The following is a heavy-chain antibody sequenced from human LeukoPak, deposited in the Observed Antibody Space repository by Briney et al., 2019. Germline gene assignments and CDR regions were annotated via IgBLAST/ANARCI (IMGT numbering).Heavy chain of an antibody. CDR2: IYSGGST. CDR1: GFTVSRDY. Sequence: GGSLRLSCAASGFTVSRDYMSWLRQPPGKGLEWVSVIYSGGSTNYADSVKGRFTISRDNSKNTLHLQMNSLRVEDTAVYYCARGQSYYEAFDIWGQGTMVTVSS. D-gene: IGHD1-26*01. V-gene: IGHV3-53*03. CDR3: ARGQSYYEAFDI. J-gene: IGHJ3*02.